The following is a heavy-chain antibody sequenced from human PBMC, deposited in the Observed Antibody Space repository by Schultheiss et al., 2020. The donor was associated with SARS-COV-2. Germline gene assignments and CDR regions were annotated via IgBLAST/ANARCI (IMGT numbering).Heavy chain of an antibody. Sequence: GGSLRLSCAASGFTFSSHWMHWVRQAPGKGLVWVSRINSDGSSTTYADSVKGRFTISRDNAKNTLYLQMNSLRAEDTAVYYCARGVTFWSGYYRGNWFDPWGQGTLVTVSS. D-gene: IGHD3-3*01. CDR2: INSDGSST. CDR1: GFTFSSHW. V-gene: IGHV3-74*01. CDR3: ARGVTFWSGYYRGNWFDP. J-gene: IGHJ5*02.